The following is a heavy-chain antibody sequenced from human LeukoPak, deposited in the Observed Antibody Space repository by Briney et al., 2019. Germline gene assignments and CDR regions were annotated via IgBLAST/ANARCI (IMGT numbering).Heavy chain of an antibody. V-gene: IGHV3-23*01. J-gene: IGHJ4*02. CDR3: AKQTRITMIVVVITPFDY. CDR2: ISGSGGST. Sequence: HPGGSLRLSCAASGFTFSSYAMSWVRQAPGKGLEWVSAISGSGGSTYYADSVKGRFTNSRDNSKNTLYLQMNSLRAEDTAVYYCAKQTRITMIVVVITPFDYWGQGTLVTVSS. D-gene: IGHD3-22*01. CDR1: GFTFSSYA.